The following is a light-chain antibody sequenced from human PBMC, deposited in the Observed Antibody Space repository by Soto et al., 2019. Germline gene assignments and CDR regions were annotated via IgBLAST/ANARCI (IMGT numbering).Light chain of an antibody. CDR2: DAS. V-gene: IGKV3-15*01. CDR1: QNNGGN. Sequence: EIVSTQSPATLPVSPAARATLSCTARQNNGGNFAWYQQIPGQAARLLFYDASTSATGIPDRFSASGSGRDFTLTITRLQSEEFAVYYCHQYNQWPRPFGGGTKV. CDR3: HQYNQWPRP. J-gene: IGKJ4*01.